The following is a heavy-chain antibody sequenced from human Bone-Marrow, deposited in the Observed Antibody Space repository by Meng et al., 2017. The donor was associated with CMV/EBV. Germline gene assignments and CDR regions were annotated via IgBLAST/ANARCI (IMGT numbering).Heavy chain of an antibody. CDR3: ARTLHPYSGAWFFDY. CDR2: IYYSGST. J-gene: IGHJ4*02. Sequence: SETLSLTCTVSGGSTSSYYWSWIRQPPGKGLEWIGYIYYSGSTNYNPSLKSRVTISVDTSKDQFSLKLSSVTAADTAVYYCARTLHPYSGAWFFDYWGQGTLVTGSS. D-gene: IGHD6-19*01. CDR1: GGSTSSYY. V-gene: IGHV4-59*01.